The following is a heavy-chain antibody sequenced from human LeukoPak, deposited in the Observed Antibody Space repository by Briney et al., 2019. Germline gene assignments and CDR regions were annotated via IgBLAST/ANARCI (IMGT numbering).Heavy chain of an antibody. J-gene: IGHJ4*02. CDR2: IFNTGST. V-gene: IGHV4-61*02. CDR1: GDSIGRGSYY. Sequence: TPSETPSLTCAVSGDSIGRGSYYWGWIRQPAGKAPEWIGRIFNTGSTSYNPSLKSRVTISVDTSKNQFSLNLRSVTAADTAVYYCARDICGYNYGCFDSWGQGTLVTVSS. D-gene: IGHD5-18*01. CDR3: ARDICGYNYGCFDS.